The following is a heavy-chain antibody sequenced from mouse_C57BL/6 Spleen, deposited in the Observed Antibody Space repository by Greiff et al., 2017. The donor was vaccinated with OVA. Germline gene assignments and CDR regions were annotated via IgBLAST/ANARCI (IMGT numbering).Heavy chain of an antibody. CDR3: ARSRYYGSGYFDV. Sequence: VKLKQSGAELVKPGASVKISCKASGYAFSSYWMNWVKQRPGKGLEWIGQIYPGDGDTNYNGKFKGKATLTADKSSSTAYMQLSSLTSEDSAVYFCARSRYYGSGYFDVWGTGTTVTVSS. V-gene: IGHV1-80*01. J-gene: IGHJ1*03. CDR1: GYAFSSYW. D-gene: IGHD1-1*01. CDR2: IYPGDGDT.